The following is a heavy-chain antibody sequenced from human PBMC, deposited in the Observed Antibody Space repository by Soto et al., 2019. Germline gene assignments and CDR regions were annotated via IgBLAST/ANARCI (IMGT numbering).Heavy chain of an antibody. CDR3: ARDNAMIVTGRAFDI. V-gene: IGHV1-69*13. D-gene: IGHD3-22*01. J-gene: IGHJ3*02. Sequence: ASVKVSCKASGGTFSSYAISWVRQAPGQGLEWMGGIIPIFGTANYAQKFQGRVTITADESTSTAYMELSSLRSEDTAVYYCARDNAMIVTGRAFDIWGQGTMATVSS. CDR1: GGTFSSYA. CDR2: IIPIFGTA.